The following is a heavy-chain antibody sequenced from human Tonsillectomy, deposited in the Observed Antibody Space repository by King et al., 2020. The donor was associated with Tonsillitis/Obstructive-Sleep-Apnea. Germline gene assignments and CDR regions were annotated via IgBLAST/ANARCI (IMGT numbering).Heavy chain of an antibody. Sequence: QVQLQQWGAGLLKPSETLSLTCAVYGGSFSGYYWSWIRQPPGKGLEWIGEINHSGSTNYNAYLKSRVTISVDTSENQFSLKLSSVTAADTAVDYCARLMVAYYSYYLYVWGKGTTVTVSS. D-gene: IGHD2-15*01. V-gene: IGHV4-34*01. CDR3: ARLMVAYYSYYLYV. CDR2: INHSGST. CDR1: GGSFSGYY. J-gene: IGHJ6*03.